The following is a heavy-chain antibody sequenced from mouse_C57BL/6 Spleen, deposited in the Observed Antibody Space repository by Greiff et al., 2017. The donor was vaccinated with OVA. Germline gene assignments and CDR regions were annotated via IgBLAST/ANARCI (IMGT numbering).Heavy chain of an antibody. D-gene: IGHD2-3*01. J-gene: IGHJ3*01. CDR2: IDPSDSYT. V-gene: IGHV1-59*01. Sequence: QVQLQQPGAELVRPGTSVKLSCQASGYTFTSYWMHWVKQRPGQGLEWIGVIDPSDSYTNYNQKFKGKATLTVDTSSSTAYMQLSSLTSEDSAVYYCARGEDDRSAWFAYWGQGTLVTVSA. CDR3: ARGEDDRSAWFAY. CDR1: GYTFTSYW.